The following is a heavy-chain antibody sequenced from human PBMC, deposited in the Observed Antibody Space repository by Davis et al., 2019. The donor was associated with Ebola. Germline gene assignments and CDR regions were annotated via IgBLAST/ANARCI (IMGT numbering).Heavy chain of an antibody. V-gene: IGHV1-2*04. CDR2: INPKSGGT. CDR3: ARAVSPSNDYYVDV. Sequence: AASVKVSCKASGYTFIDYYIHWVRQAPGQGLEWMGWINPKSGGTKYAQKFQDWVTMTRDTSISTAYVELSGLTADDTAIYYCARAVSPSNDYYVDVWGKGAAVTVSS. CDR1: GYTFIDYY. J-gene: IGHJ6*03. D-gene: IGHD5/OR15-5a*01.